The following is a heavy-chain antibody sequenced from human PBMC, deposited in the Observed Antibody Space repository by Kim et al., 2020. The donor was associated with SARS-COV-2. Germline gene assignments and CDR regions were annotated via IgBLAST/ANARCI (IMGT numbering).Heavy chain of an antibody. J-gene: IGHJ4*02. CDR1: GFTFSSYW. CDR2: INSDGSST. Sequence: GGSLRLSCAASGFTFSSYWMHWVRQAPGKGLVWVSRINSDGSSTSYADSVKGRFTISRDNAKNTLYLQMNSLRAEDTAVYYCAREMTLGGAPLDYWGQGTLVTVSS. V-gene: IGHV3-74*01. CDR3: AREMTLGGAPLDY. D-gene: IGHD3-16*01.